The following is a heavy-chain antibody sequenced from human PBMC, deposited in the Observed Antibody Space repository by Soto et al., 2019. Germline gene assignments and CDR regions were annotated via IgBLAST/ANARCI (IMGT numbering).Heavy chain of an antibody. CDR3: ASFRIAATWGNDAFDI. V-gene: IGHV1-69*02. J-gene: IGHJ3*02. CDR2: IIPILGIA. D-gene: IGHD2-15*01. CDR1: GGTFSSYT. Sequence: QVQLVQSGAEVKKPGSSVKVSCKASGGTFSSYTISWVRQAPGQGLEWMGRIIPILGIANYAQKLQGRVTITADKSTSTAYMELSSLRSEDTAVYYCASFRIAATWGNDAFDIWGQGTMVTVSS.